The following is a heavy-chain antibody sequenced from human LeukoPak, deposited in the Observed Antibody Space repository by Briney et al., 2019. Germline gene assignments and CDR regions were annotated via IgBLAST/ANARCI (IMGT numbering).Heavy chain of an antibody. Sequence: PSQTLSLTCTVSGGSISSGGYYWSWIRQHPGKGLEWIGYIYYSGSTYYNPSLKSRVTISVDTSKNQFSLKLSSVTAADTAVYYCARHGGYNQYYYYYGMDVWGQGTTVTVSS. CDR1: GGSISSGGYY. CDR3: ARHGGYNQYYYYYGMDV. CDR2: IYYSGST. J-gene: IGHJ6*02. V-gene: IGHV4-31*03. D-gene: IGHD5-18*01.